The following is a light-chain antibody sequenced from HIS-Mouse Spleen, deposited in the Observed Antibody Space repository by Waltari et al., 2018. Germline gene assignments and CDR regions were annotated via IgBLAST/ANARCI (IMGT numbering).Light chain of an antibody. CDR2: EGT. J-gene: IGLJ2*01. Sequence: QSALTQPASVSGSPGQSITISCTGTSSDVGSYNLVSSYQQHPGKAPKLMIYEGTKRPSGVLNRFPGSKTGNTASLPIAGLQAEDEADYYGCSYAGSSTFEVFGGGTKLTVL. CDR3: CSYAGSSTFEV. CDR1: SSDVGSYNL. V-gene: IGLV2-23*03.